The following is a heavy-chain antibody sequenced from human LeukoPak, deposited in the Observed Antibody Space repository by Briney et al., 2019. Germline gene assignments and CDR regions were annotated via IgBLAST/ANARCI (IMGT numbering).Heavy chain of an antibody. V-gene: IGHV4-34*01. CDR1: GGSFSGYY. D-gene: IGHD3-9*01. J-gene: IGHJ6*02. Sequence: SETLSLTCAVYGGSFSGYYWSWIRQPPGKGLEWIGEINHSGSTNYNPSLKSRVTISVDKSKNQFSLKLSSVTAADTAVYYCARAERYFDWFTRPGGMDVWGQGTTVTVSS. CDR2: INHSGST. CDR3: ARAERYFDWFTRPGGMDV.